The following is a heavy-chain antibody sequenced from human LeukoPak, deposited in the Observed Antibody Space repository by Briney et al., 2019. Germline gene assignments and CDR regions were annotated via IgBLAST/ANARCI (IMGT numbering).Heavy chain of an antibody. D-gene: IGHD4-17*01. V-gene: IGHV3-15*01. J-gene: IGHJ4*02. Sequence: GGSLRLSCAATGFTFSNAWMSWVRQAPGKGLEWVGRIKSKTDGGTTGYAAPVKGRFTISRDDSKNTLYLQMNSLKTEDTAVYYCTTETGTVTTPFDYWGQGTLVTVSS. CDR2: IKSKTDGGTT. CDR3: TTETGTVTTPFDY. CDR1: GFTFSNAW.